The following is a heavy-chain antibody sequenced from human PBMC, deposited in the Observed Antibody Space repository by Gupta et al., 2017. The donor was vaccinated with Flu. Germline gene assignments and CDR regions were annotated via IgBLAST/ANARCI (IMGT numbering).Heavy chain of an antibody. CDR2: IKSKTDGGTT. CDR3: TTGAVVTPHPNYYYYGMDV. Sequence: EVQLVESGGGLVKPGGSLRLSCAASGFTFSNAWMSWVRQAPGKGLEWVGRIKSKTDGGTTDYAAPVKGRFTISRDDSKNTLYLQMNSLKTEDTAVYYCTTGAVVTPHPNYYYYGMDVWGQGTTVTVSS. J-gene: IGHJ6*02. D-gene: IGHD2-21*02. V-gene: IGHV3-15*01. CDR1: GFTFSNAW.